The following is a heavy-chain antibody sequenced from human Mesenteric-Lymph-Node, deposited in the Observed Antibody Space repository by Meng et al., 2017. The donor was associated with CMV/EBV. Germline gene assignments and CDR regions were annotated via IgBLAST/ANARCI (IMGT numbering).Heavy chain of an antibody. CDR3: ARDPYYYDSSGLPPPFDY. J-gene: IGHJ4*02. D-gene: IGHD3-22*01. V-gene: IGHV1-2*02. Sequence: VKVSCKASGYTFTSYDINWVRQATGQGLEWMGWMNPNSGGTNYAQKFQGRVTMTRDTSISTAYMELNRLRSDDTAVYYCARDPYYYDSSGLPPPFDYWGQGTLVTVSS. CDR1: GYTFTSYD. CDR2: MNPNSGGT.